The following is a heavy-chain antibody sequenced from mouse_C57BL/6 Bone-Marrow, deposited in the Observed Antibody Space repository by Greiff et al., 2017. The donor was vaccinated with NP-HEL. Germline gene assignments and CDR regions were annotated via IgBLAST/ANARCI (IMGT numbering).Heavy chain of an antibody. CDR1: GFNFKNTY. V-gene: IGHV14-3*01. J-gene: IGHJ2*01. Sequence: VQLQQSVAELVRPGASVKLSCTASGFNFKNTYMHWVKQRPEQGLEWIGRIDPANGNTKYAPKFQGKATITADTSSNTAYLQLSSLTSEDTAIYYCAGITTVVAPFDYWGQGTTLTVSS. D-gene: IGHD1-1*01. CDR3: AGITTVVAPFDY. CDR2: IDPANGNT.